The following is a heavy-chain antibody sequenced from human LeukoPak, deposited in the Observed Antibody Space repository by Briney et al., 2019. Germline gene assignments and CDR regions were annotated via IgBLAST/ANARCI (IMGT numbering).Heavy chain of an antibody. J-gene: IGHJ4*02. CDR2: ISYDGSNK. V-gene: IGHV3-30*04. D-gene: IGHD6-6*01. CDR3: ARDYSSSSRYFDY. CDR1: GFTFSSYA. Sequence: GGSLRLSCAASGFTFSSYAMHWVRQAPGKGLEWVAVISYDGSNKYYADSVKGRFTISRDNSKNTLYLQMNSLRAEDTAVYYSARDYSSSSRYFDYWGQGTLVTVSS.